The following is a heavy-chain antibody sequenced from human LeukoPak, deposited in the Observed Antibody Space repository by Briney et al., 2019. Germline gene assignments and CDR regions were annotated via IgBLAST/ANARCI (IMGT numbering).Heavy chain of an antibody. V-gene: IGHV4-4*02. Sequence: SETLSLTCAVSGGSINKNIWWSWIRQSPGKGLEWIGEIHNNGDINYSPSLRSRVSMSMDNSKNQFSLRLSSVTAADTAVYYCATYYEILTAYTFDYWGQGALVTVSS. D-gene: IGHD3-9*01. CDR2: IHNNGDI. J-gene: IGHJ4*02. CDR3: ATYYEILTAYTFDY. CDR1: GGSINKNIW.